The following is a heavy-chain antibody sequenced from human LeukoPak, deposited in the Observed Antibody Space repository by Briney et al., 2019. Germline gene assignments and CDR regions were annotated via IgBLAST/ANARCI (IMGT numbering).Heavy chain of an antibody. CDR2: IYYSGST. V-gene: IGHV4-39*01. Sequence: SETLSLTCTVSGGSISSSSYYWGWIRQPPGKGLEWIGSIYYSGSTYYNPSLKSRVTISVDTSRNQFSLKLSSVTVADTAVYYCARPRIAAAGRGYFDYWGQGTLVTVSS. CDR3: ARPRIAAAGRGYFDY. CDR1: GGSISSSSYY. J-gene: IGHJ4*02. D-gene: IGHD6-13*01.